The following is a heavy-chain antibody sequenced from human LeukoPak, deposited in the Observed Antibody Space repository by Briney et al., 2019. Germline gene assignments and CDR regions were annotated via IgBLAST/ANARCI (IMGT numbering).Heavy chain of an antibody. CDR3: ARGDDFSGDH. CDR2: IHPEGNEK. D-gene: IGHD1-1*01. CDR1: GFTFSNFW. V-gene: IGHV3-7*04. J-gene: IGHJ4*02. Sequence: GGSLRLSCATSGFTFSNFWMSWVRQAPGRGLEWVANIHPEGNEKYHVESVKGRFTILRDNARNLLFLQMNGLRVEDTAVYYCARGDDFSGDHWGQGTLVTVSS.